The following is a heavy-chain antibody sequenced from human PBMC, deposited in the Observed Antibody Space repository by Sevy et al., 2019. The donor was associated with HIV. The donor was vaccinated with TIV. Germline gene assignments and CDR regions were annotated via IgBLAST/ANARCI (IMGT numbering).Heavy chain of an antibody. D-gene: IGHD3-22*01. J-gene: IGHJ4*02. CDR2: FDPEDGET. V-gene: IGHV1-24*01. CDR3: ATTKDYYDSSGSPFDS. CDR1: GYTLSQIS. Sequence: ASVKVSCKVSGYTLSQISMHWVRQAPGKGLEWMGSFDPEDGETIYAQKFQARVTMTEDTSTDTAYMELSSLRSDDTAVYYCATTKDYYDSSGSPFDSWGQGTLVTSPQ.